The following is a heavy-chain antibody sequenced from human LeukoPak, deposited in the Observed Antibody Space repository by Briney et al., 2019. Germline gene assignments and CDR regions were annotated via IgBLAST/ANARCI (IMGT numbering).Heavy chain of an antibody. CDR3: ATEVFAPFDY. CDR2: ISSSGSTI. CDR1: GFTFSSYE. J-gene: IGHJ4*02. V-gene: IGHV3-48*03. Sequence: GGSLRLSCAASGFTFSSYEMNWVRQAPGKGLEWVSYISSSGSTIYYADSAKGRFTISRDNAKNTLYLQMNSLRAEDTAVYYCATEVFAPFDYWGQGTLVTVSS. D-gene: IGHD3-10*01.